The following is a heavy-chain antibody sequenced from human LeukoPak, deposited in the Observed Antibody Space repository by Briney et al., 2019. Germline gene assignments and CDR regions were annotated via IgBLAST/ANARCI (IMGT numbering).Heavy chain of an antibody. CDR3: ATDYGDYESGY. D-gene: IGHD4-17*01. Sequence: ASVKVSCKASGYTFTDYYMHWVRQAPGQGLEWMGWINPNSGGTDYAQKSQGRVTMTRDTSISTAYMELSRLRSDDTAVYHCATDYGDYESGYWGQGTLVTVSS. CDR2: INPNSGGT. CDR1: GYTFTDYY. V-gene: IGHV1-2*02. J-gene: IGHJ4*02.